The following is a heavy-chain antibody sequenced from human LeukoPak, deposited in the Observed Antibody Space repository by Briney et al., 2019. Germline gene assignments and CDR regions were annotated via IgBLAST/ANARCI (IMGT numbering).Heavy chain of an antibody. CDR1: GFTFSSYS. V-gene: IGHV3-23*01. D-gene: IGHD5-12*01. CDR2: ISGSGGST. Sequence: PGGSLRLSCGVSGFTFSSYSMCWVRQAPGKGLEWVSAISGSGGSTYYADSVKGRFTISRDNSKNTLYLQMNSLRAEDTAVYYCAKTPVDIVATIMGQYYYYMDVWGKGTTVTVSS. J-gene: IGHJ6*03. CDR3: AKTPVDIVATIMGQYYYYMDV.